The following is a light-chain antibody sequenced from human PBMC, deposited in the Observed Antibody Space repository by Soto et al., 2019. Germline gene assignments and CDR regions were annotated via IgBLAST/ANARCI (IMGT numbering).Light chain of an antibody. V-gene: IGKV3-20*01. J-gene: IGKJ5*01. CDR3: QQFRSSPPRIT. CDR2: GPS. CDR1: QSVSSSY. Sequence: EFGLTQSPGTLSLSPGERAARSCRASQSVSSSYIAWYQQKPGQAPRLLIYGPSSRATGIPDRFSGSGSGTDFTLTISRLEPEDFAVYYCQQFRSSPPRITFGQGTRLEIK.